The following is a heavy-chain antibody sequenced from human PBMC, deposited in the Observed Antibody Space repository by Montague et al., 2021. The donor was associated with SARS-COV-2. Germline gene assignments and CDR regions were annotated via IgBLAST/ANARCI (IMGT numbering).Heavy chain of an antibody. Sequence: PALVKPTQTLTLTCTSSGFSLSTSGVGVGWIHQPPGKALEWLALIYWDDDKRYSPSLKSRLTITKDTSKNQVVLTMTNMDPVDTATYYCAHRRPLYYYDSSLSTFDYWGQGTLVTVSS. D-gene: IGHD3-22*01. CDR2: IYWDDDK. J-gene: IGHJ4*02. CDR3: AHRRPLYYYDSSLSTFDY. V-gene: IGHV2-5*02. CDR1: GFSLSTSGVG.